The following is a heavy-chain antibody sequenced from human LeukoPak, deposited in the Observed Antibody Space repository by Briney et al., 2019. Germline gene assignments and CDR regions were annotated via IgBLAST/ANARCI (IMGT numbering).Heavy chain of an antibody. J-gene: IGHJ5*02. CDR1: GFTFSSYW. CDR2: IKQDGSEK. D-gene: IGHD2-15*01. CDR3: VRDIAVVGFDP. V-gene: IGHV3-7*01. Sequence: GGSLRLSCAASGFTFSSYWMSWVCQAPGKGLEWVANIKQDGSEKYYVDSVKGRFTISRDNAKNSLYLQMNSLRAEDTAVYYCVRDIAVVGFDPWGQGTPVTVSS.